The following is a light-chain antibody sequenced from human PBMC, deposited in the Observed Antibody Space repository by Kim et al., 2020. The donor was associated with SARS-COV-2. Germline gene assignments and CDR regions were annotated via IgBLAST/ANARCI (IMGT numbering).Light chain of an antibody. CDR2: DVT. Sequence: QSALTQPRSVSGSPGQSVTISCTGTSSDVGGYNYVSWYQQHPGKAPKLLIYDVTKRPSGVPDRFSDSKSGSTASLTLSGLQAEDEADYYCCSYTGSSTRVFGGGTQLTVL. CDR3: CSYTGSSTRV. V-gene: IGLV2-11*01. CDR1: SSDVGGYNY. J-gene: IGLJ2*01.